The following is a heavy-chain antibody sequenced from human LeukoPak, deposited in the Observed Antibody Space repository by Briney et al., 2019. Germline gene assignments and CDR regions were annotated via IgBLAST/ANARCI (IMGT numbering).Heavy chain of an antibody. CDR2: ISGSGGST. CDR1: GFTFSRYA. V-gene: IGHV3-23*01. Sequence: GGSLRLFCAASGFTFSRYAMSWVRQAPGKGLEWVSAISGSGGSTYYADSVKGRFTISRDNSKNTLYLQMNSLRAEDTAVYYCAKGGVEGVIAASLGYYYYMDVWGKGTTVTVSS. D-gene: IGHD6-6*01. J-gene: IGHJ6*03. CDR3: AKGGVEGVIAASLGYYYYMDV.